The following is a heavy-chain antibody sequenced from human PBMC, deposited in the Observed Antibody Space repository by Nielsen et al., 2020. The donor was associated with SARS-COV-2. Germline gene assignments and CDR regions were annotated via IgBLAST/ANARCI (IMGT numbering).Heavy chain of an antibody. CDR1: GFTFSDYW. D-gene: IGHD4-11*01. J-gene: IGHJ4*02. V-gene: IGHV3-7*01. CDR2: INGDGGDK. CDR3: TSPLQDFDC. Sequence: GESLKISCEVSGFTFSDYWMTWVRQAPGKGLEWVASINGDGGDKYYVDSVKGRFTISRDNPKNSMYLQMGSLWAEDTAVYYCTSPLQDFDCWGQGTLVTVSS.